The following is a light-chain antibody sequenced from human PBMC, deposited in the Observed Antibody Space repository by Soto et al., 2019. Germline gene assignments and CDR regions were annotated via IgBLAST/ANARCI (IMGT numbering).Light chain of an antibody. Sequence: EIVLTQSPGTLSLSPGERATLSCRASQSVSNSYLAWYKQKPGQAPRLLIYGAATRATGIPDSFSGSGSGTDFIITISRPEPEDFAVYYCQKYGSSPPITFGQGTRLEIK. V-gene: IGKV3-20*01. CDR3: QKYGSSPPIT. CDR1: QSVSNSY. J-gene: IGKJ5*01. CDR2: GAA.